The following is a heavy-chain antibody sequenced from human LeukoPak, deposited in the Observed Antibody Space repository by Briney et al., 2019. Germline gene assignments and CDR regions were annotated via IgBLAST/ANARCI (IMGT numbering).Heavy chain of an antibody. J-gene: IGHJ6*02. CDR3: AREDGDYYYGMDV. CDR2: IYYSGST. V-gene: IGHV4-59*01. CDR1: GFAFSDYS. Sequence: GSLRLSYAASGFAFSDYSMSWIRQAPGKGLEWIGYIYYSGSTNYNPSLKSRVTISVDTSKNQFSLKLSSVTAADTAVYYCAREDGDYYYGMDVWGQGTTVTVSS.